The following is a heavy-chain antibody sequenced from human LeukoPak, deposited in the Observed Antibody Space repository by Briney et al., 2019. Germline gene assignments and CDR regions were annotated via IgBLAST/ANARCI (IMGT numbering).Heavy chain of an antibody. V-gene: IGHV1-24*01. CDR1: GYTLTELS. Sequence: GASVKVSCKVSGYTLTELSMHWVRQAPGKGLEWMGGFDPEDGETIYAQKFQGRVTMTEDTSTDTAYMELSSLRSEDTAVYYCTTSHGSCSSTSCYEVYFDYWGQGTLVTVSS. D-gene: IGHD2-2*01. CDR3: TTSHGSCSSTSCYEVYFDY. J-gene: IGHJ4*02. CDR2: FDPEDGET.